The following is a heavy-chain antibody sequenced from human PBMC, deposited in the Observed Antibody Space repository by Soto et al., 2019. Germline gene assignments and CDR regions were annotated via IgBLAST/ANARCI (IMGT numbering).Heavy chain of an antibody. J-gene: IGHJ4*02. CDR1: GFTFSSYE. CDR2: ISSSGSTI. V-gene: IGHV3-48*03. Sequence: WGSLRLSCAASGFTFSSYEMNWVRQAPGKGLEWVSYISSSGSTIYYADSVKGRFTISRDNAKNSLYLQMNSLRAEDTAVYYCARVPLITMIVGDYWGQGTLVTVSS. CDR3: ARVPLITMIVGDY. D-gene: IGHD3-22*01.